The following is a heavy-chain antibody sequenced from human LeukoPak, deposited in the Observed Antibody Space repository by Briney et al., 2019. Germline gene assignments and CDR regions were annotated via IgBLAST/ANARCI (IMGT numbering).Heavy chain of an antibody. J-gene: IGHJ4*02. CDR3: ARDRYDFWSGYYSYFDY. D-gene: IGHD3-3*01. V-gene: IGHV1-2*06. CDR2: INPNSGGT. CDR1: GYTFTGYY. Sequence: GASVKVSCKASGYTFTGYYMHWVRQAPGQGLEWMGRINPNSGGTNYAQKFQGRVTMTRDTSISTAYMELSRLRSDDTAAYYCARDRYDFWSGYYSYFDYWGQGTLVTVSS.